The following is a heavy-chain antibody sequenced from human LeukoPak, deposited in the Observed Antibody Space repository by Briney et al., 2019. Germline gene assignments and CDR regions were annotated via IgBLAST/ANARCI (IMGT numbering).Heavy chain of an antibody. D-gene: IGHD5-12*01. CDR1: GFTFSGYS. CDR3: ARVGQNPYRYSGYDLSFEY. CDR2: INSDGTGT. Sequence: GGSLRLSCAASGFTFSGYSMFWVRQAPGKGLLWVSHINSDGTGTAYADSVKGRFTISRDNAKNTVYLQMNSLRAEDTAVYYCARVGQNPYRYSGYDLSFEYWGQGTLVTVSS. V-gene: IGHV3-74*01. J-gene: IGHJ4*02.